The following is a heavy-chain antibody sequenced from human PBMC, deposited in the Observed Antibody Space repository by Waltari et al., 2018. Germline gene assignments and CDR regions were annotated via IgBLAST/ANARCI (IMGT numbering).Heavy chain of an antibody. CDR1: GGALSTSS. CDR3: VRLEDCTGPGGPCYSADPFAMDV. J-gene: IGHJ6*02. CDR2: INHAGFT. Sequence: QVELQQWGAGLLQPSATLSPTCAVSGGALSTSSWGWIRPTPGKGLEWIGEINHAGFTNLNPSLRSRVSISVDPSKRQFFLQLKSVTAADTALYYCVRLEDCTGPGGPCYSADPFAMDVWGRGTTVTVSS. V-gene: IGHV4-34*01. D-gene: IGHD2-8*02.